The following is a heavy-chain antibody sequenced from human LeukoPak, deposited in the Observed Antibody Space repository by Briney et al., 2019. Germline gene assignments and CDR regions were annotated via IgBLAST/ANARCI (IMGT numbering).Heavy chain of an antibody. CDR2: IYSGGST. J-gene: IGHJ6*03. CDR3: ASLRGSYSFYYYYMDV. CDR1: GFTVSSNY. V-gene: IGHV3-53*01. D-gene: IGHD3-16*01. Sequence: GGSLRLSXAASGFTVSSNYMSWVRQAPGKGLEWVSVIYSGGSTYYADSVKGRFTISRDNSKNTLYLQMNSLRAEDTAVYYCASLRGSYSFYYYYMDVWGKGTTVTVSS.